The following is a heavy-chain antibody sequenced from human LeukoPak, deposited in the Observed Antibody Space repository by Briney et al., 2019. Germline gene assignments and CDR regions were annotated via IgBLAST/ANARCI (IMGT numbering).Heavy chain of an antibody. D-gene: IGHD3-10*01. CDR1: GYTFTSYG. Sequence: ASVRVSFKASGYTFTSYGITWVRQAPGQGLEWMGWTSAYSGNTNYAQKLQGRVTMTTDTSTSTAYMELRSLRSDDTAVYYCARDREGYYGSGTYEYYFDYWGQGTLVTVSS. CDR3: ARDREGYYGSGTYEYYFDY. J-gene: IGHJ4*02. CDR2: TSAYSGNT. V-gene: IGHV1-18*01.